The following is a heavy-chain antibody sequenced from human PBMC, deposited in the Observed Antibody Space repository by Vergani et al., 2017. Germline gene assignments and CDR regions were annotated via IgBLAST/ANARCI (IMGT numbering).Heavy chain of an antibody. CDR2: IYYSGST. D-gene: IGHD1-1*01. CDR3: AREGPTWNDVGFGY. Sequence: VQLPESGPGLVKPSETLSLPCTVSGGSISDYYWSWIRQPPGKGLEWIGYIYYSGSTNYNPSLNSRVTMSVAKYKNQFSLNLSSVTAADTAVYYCAREGPTWNDVGFGYWGQGTLVTVSS. J-gene: IGHJ4*02. V-gene: IGHV4-59*12. CDR1: GGSISDYY.